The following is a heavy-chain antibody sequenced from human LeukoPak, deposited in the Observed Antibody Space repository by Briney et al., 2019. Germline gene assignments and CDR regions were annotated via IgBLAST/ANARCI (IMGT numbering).Heavy chain of an antibody. CDR1: GYSISSGYY. D-gene: IGHD5-18*01. CDR2: IYHSGST. CDR3: ARPVQLWLFDY. Sequence: SETLSLTCAVSGYSISSGYYWGWIRQPPGKGLEWIGSIYHSGSTYYNPSLKSRVTISVDTSKNQFSLKLSSVTAADTAVYYCARPVQLWLFDYWGQGTLVTVSS. V-gene: IGHV4-38-2*01. J-gene: IGHJ4*02.